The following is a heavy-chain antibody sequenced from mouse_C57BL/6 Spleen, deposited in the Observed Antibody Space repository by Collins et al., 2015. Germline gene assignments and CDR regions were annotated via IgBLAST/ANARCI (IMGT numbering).Heavy chain of an antibody. CDR1: GYTFTSYW. Sequence: SGAELARPGASVKLSCKASGYTFTSYWMQWLKQRPGQGLEWIGAIYPGDGDTRYTQKFKDKATLTADKSSSTAYMQLSSLASEDSAVYYCARAYRYDEGYFDYWGQGSTLTVSS. V-gene: IGHV1-87*01. CDR3: ARAYRYDEGYFDY. CDR2: IYPGDGDT. D-gene: IGHD2-14*01. J-gene: IGHJ2*01.